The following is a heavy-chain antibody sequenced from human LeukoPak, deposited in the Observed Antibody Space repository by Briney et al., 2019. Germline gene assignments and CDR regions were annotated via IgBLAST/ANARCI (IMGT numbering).Heavy chain of an antibody. CDR1: GGSLSAYY. V-gene: IGHV4-34*01. D-gene: IGHD4-23*01. J-gene: IGHJ3*02. Sequence: SETLSLTCAVYGGSLSAYYWTWIRQPPGKGLEWIGEINHGGSTNYNPSLKSRVTISVDTSKNQFSLKLNSVTPADTAVYYCATLTGGDDAFDIWGQGTMVTVSS. CDR3: ATLTGGDDAFDI. CDR2: INHGGST.